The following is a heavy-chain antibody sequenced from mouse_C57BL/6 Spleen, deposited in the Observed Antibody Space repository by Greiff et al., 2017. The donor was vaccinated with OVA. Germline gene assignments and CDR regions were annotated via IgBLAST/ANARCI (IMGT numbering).Heavy chain of an antibody. CDR3: ARGGTGFYWYFDV. J-gene: IGHJ1*03. CDR2: INPNNGGT. D-gene: IGHD4-1*01. Sequence: VQLKESGPELVKPGASVKIPCKASGYTFTDYNMDWVKQSHGKSLEWIGDINPNNGGTIYNQKFKGKATLTVDKSSSTAYIELRSLTSEDTAVYYCARGGTGFYWYFDVWGTGTTVTVSS. CDR1: GYTFTDYN. V-gene: IGHV1-18*01.